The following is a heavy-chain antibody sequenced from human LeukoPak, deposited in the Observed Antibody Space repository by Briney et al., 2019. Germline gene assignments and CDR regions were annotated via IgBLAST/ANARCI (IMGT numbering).Heavy chain of an antibody. Sequence: ASVKVSCKASGYTFTSYGISWVRQAPGQGLEWMGWISAYNGNTNYAQKLQGRVTMTTDTSTSTAYMELRSLRSDDTAVYYCARDHYDILTGYDPDYWGQGTLVTVSS. J-gene: IGHJ4*02. CDR1: GYTFTSYG. D-gene: IGHD3-9*01. CDR3: ARDHYDILTGYDPDY. V-gene: IGHV1-18*04. CDR2: ISAYNGNT.